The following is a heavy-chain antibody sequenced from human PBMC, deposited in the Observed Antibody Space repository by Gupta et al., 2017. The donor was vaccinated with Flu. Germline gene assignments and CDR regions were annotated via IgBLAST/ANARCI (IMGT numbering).Heavy chain of an antibody. CDR3: TRDLCPYGRGGDCYSNL. Sequence: GQLVESGGALAQPGGSLRLSCAVSGFTVDKSYMSWVRQSPGKGLEWVSVIYSDGRTYYRDSAKGRFTISRHSSTNTLDLQMDSLRPEDTAVYYCTRDLCPYGRGGDCYSNLWGQVTLVPVS. CDR1: GFTVDKSY. D-gene: IGHD2-21*02. J-gene: IGHJ4*02. V-gene: IGHV3-53*04. CDR2: IYSDGRT.